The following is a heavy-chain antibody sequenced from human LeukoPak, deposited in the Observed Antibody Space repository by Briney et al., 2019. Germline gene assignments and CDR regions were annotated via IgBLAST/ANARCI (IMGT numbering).Heavy chain of an antibody. V-gene: IGHV4-59*01. CDR3: ARLASSGYYSGYLDY. D-gene: IGHD3-22*01. CDR2: IYYSGST. CDR1: GGSIISYY. J-gene: IGHJ4*02. Sequence: SETLSLTFTVSGGSIISYYWSWIRQPPGKGLEWVGNIYYSGSTNYNPSLKSRVTISVDTSKNQFSLKLSSLTAADTAVYYCARLASSGYYSGYLDYWGQGTLVTVSS.